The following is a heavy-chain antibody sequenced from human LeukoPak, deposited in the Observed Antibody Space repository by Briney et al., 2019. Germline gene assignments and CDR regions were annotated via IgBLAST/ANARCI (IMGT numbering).Heavy chain of an antibody. Sequence: ASVKVSCKASGYTFTSYGIGWVRQAPGQGLEWMGWISAYNGNTNYAQKLQGRVTMTTDTSTSTAYMELRSLRSDDTAVYYCARAWWYSSSWYVSYYYMDVWGKGTTVTVSS. CDR3: ARAWWYSSSWYVSYYYMDV. CDR2: ISAYNGNT. V-gene: IGHV1-18*01. D-gene: IGHD6-13*01. CDR1: GYTFTSYG. J-gene: IGHJ6*03.